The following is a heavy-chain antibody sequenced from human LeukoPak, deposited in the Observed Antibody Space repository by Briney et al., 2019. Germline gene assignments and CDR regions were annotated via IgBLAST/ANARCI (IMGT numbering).Heavy chain of an antibody. V-gene: IGHV1-18*01. CDR2: ISAYNGNT. J-gene: IGHJ5*02. Sequence: ASVTVSCKASGYTFTSYGISWVRQAPGQGLEWMGWISAYNGNTNYAQKLQGRVTMTTDPSTSTAYMELRSLRSADTAVYSCARAKTFTIFGVVITDWFDPWGQGTLVTVSS. CDR3: ARAKTFTIFGVVITDWFDP. CDR1: GYTFTSYG. D-gene: IGHD3-3*01.